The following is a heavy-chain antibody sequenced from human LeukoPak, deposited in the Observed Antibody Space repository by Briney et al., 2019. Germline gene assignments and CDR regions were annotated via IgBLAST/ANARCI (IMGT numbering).Heavy chain of an antibody. CDR3: ANQIAAAEFDY. Sequence: GGSLRLSCAASGFTFSSYATSWVRQAPGKGLEWVSAISGSGGSTYYADSVKGRFTISRDNSKNTLYLQMNSLRAEDTAVYYCANQIAAAEFDYWGQGTLVTVSS. D-gene: IGHD6-13*01. J-gene: IGHJ4*02. CDR1: GFTFSSYA. CDR2: ISGSGGST. V-gene: IGHV3-23*01.